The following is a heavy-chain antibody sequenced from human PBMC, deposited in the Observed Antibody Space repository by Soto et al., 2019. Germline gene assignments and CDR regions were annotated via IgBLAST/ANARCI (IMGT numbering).Heavy chain of an antibody. V-gene: IGHV1-58*02. CDR1: GFTFTSSA. J-gene: IGHJ4*02. D-gene: IGHD5-18*01. CDR3: PADLRVGYGPDDFAY. CDR2: IVVGSGNT. Sequence: SVKVSCTASGFTFTSSAMHWVRQARGQRLEWIGWIVVGSGNTNYAQKFQERVTITRDMSTSTAYMELSSLRSEDTAVYYCPADLRVGYGPDDFAYWGQGTLVPVSS.